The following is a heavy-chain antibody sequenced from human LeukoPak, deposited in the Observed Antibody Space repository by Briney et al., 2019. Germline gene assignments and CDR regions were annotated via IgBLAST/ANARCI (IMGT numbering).Heavy chain of an antibody. CDR1: GYTLTELS. V-gene: IGHV1-24*01. CDR3: ARDGYRLSGYFYYMDV. J-gene: IGHJ6*03. CDR2: FDPEDGET. Sequence: ASVKVSCKVSGYTLTELSMHWVRQAPGKGLEWMGGFDPEDGETIYAQKFQGRVTMTEDTSTDTAYMELSSLRSDDTAVYYCARDGYRLSGYFYYMDVWGKGTTVTVSS. D-gene: IGHD2-2*03.